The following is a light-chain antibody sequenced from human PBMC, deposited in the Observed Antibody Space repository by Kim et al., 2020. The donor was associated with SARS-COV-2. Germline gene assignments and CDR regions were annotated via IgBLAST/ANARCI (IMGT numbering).Light chain of an antibody. CDR1: KLGDKY. CDR2: QDN. V-gene: IGLV3-1*01. J-gene: IGLJ2*01. Sequence: SYELTQSPSVSVSPGQTASITCSGDKLGDKYVCWYQQKPGQSPVLVIFQDNKRPSGIPERFSGSNSGNTATLTISGTQAMDEADYYCQAWDRSTGFFGGGTQLTVL. CDR3: QAWDRSTGF.